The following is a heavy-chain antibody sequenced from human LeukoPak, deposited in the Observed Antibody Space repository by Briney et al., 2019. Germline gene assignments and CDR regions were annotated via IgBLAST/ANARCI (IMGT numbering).Heavy chain of an antibody. V-gene: IGHV4-34*01. CDR2: INQGGRT. Sequence: KPSETLFLTCAVNGGSFSDYLWTWIRQSPGKGLEWIGEINQGGRTNFNPSLKSRVTISADRSKYHFSLTLRSVTAADTAVYYCARGKRVWFGELMSSFSYFYIDVWGRGTTVIVSS. CDR1: GGSFSDYL. D-gene: IGHD3-10*01. CDR3: ARGKRVWFGELMSSFSYFYIDV. J-gene: IGHJ6*03.